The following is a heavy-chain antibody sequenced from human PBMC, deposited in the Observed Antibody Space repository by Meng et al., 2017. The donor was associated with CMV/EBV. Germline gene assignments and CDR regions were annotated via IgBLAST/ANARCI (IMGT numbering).Heavy chain of an antibody. J-gene: IGHJ5*02. CDR2: IFSNDEK. D-gene: IGHD6-13*01. CDR1: GFSLSNARMG. Sequence: SGPTLVKPTEILTLTCTVSGFSLSNARMGVSWIRQPPGKALEWLAHIFSNDEKSYSTSLKSRLTISKDTSKSQVVLTMTNMDPVDTATYYCARIRRIAAAPGEGDWFDPWGQGTLVTVSS. V-gene: IGHV2-26*01. CDR3: ARIRRIAAAPGEGDWFDP.